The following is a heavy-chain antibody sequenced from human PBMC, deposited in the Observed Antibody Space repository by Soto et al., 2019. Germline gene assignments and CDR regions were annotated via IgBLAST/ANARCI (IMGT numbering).Heavy chain of an antibody. CDR2: IYPGDYDT. D-gene: IGHD1-1*01. CDR1: GYSFTTHW. V-gene: IGHV5-51*01. J-gene: IGHJ4*02. Sequence: GESLKISCRGSGYSFTTHWIGVVRQMAGKGLEWMGIIYPGDYDTRYSPSFQGQVTISAAKSMSTAYLQWSSLKGSYTAMYCCAKFVKNGNDYRGPGSLVTVSS. CDR3: AKFVKNGNDY.